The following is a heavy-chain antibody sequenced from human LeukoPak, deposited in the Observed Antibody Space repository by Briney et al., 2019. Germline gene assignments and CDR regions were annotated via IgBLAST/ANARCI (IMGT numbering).Heavy chain of an antibody. CDR3: ARQAPTDWFDP. Sequence: SETLSLTCTVSGGSISSYYWSLIRQPPGKGLEWIGYIYYSGSTNYNPSLKSRVTISVDTSKNQFSLKLSSVTAADTAVYYCARQAPTDWFDPWGQGTLVTVSS. CDR2: IYYSGST. D-gene: IGHD6-6*01. CDR1: GGSISSYY. J-gene: IGHJ5*02. V-gene: IGHV4-59*01.